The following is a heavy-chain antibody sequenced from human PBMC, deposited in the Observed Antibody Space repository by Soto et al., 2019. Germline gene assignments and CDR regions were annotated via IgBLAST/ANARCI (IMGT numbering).Heavy chain of an antibody. CDR2: IYYSGST. CDR1: GGSISSSSYY. CDR3: ARHGFMVANFDY. D-gene: IGHD5-12*01. V-gene: IGHV4-39*01. Sequence: PSETLSLTCTVSGGSISSSSYYWGWIRQPPGKGLEWIGSIYYSGSTYYNPSLKSRVTISVDTSKNQFSLKLSSVTAADTAVYYCARHGFMVANFDYWGQGTLVTVSS. J-gene: IGHJ4*02.